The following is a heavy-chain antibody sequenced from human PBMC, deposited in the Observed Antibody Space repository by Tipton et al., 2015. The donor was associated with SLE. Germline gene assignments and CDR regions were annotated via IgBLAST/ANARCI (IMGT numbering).Heavy chain of an antibody. D-gene: IGHD6-19*01. J-gene: IGHJ5*02. CDR3: ARGGDSSGFGWFDP. CDR1: GGSISSHY. Sequence: TLSLTCTVSGGSISSHYWSWIRRPPGKGLEWIGYIYYSGSTNYNPSLKSRVTISVDTSKNQFSLKLSSVTAADTAVHYCARGGDSSGFGWFDPWGQGTLVTVSS. CDR2: IYYSGST. V-gene: IGHV4-59*11.